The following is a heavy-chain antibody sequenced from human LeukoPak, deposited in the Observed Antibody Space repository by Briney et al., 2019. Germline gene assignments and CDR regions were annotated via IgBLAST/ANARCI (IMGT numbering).Heavy chain of an antibody. CDR1: GFSFSDYY. J-gene: IGHJ4*02. CDR2: IRSGSTTI. CDR3: ATIHSRPY. V-gene: IGHV3-11*01. D-gene: IGHD2-15*01. Sequence: GGSLRLSCEASGFSFSDYYMTWIRQPPGKGLEWIAYIRSGSTTIYYADSVKGRFTISRDDTKNSLFLQMNSLRAEDTAVYYCATIHSRPYWGQGTLVTVSS.